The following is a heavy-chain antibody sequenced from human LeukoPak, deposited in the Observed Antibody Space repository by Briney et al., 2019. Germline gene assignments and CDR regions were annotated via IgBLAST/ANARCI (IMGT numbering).Heavy chain of an antibody. Sequence: ASVKVSCKASGYIFTSYGITWVRQAPGQGLEWMGWISTYNGNTNYAQNIQGRVTLITDTSTTTAYLELRSLRSDDTAVYYCARGLATSDSTFDYWGQGTQVTVSS. V-gene: IGHV1-18*01. CDR2: ISTYNGNT. CDR1: GYIFTSYG. D-gene: IGHD6-13*01. J-gene: IGHJ4*02. CDR3: ARGLATSDSTFDY.